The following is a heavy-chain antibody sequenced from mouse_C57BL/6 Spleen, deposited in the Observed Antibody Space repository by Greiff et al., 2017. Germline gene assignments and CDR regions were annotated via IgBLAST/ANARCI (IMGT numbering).Heavy chain of an antibody. J-gene: IGHJ4*01. CDR3: ARYSFYAMDY. V-gene: IGHV5-17*01. D-gene: IGHD2-12*01. CDR2: ISSGSSTI. CDR1: GFTFSDYG. Sequence: EVMLVESGGGLVKPGGSLKLSCAASGFTFSDYGMHWVRQAPEKGLEWVAYISSGSSTIYYADTVKGRFTISRDTAKNTLFLQMTSLRSEDTAMYYCARYSFYAMDYWGQGTSVTVAS.